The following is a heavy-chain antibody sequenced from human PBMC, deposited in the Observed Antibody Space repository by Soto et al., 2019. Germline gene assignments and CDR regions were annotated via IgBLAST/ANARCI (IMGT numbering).Heavy chain of an antibody. CDR3: ARASYSSSGYWRTDYYYGMDV. CDR1: GGTFSSYA. J-gene: IGHJ6*02. D-gene: IGHD6-13*01. CDR2: IIPIFGTA. Sequence: GASVKVSCKASGGTFSSYAISWVRQAPGQGLEWMGGIIPIFGTANYAQKFQGRVTITADESTSTAYMELSSLRSEDTAVYYCARASYSSSGYWRTDYYYGMDVWGQGTTVTVSS. V-gene: IGHV1-69*13.